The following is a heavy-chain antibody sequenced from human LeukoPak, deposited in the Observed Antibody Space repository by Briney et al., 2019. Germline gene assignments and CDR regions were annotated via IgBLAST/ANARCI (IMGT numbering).Heavy chain of an antibody. Sequence: ASVKVSCKASGYTFTSYAMHWVRQAPGQRLEWMGWINAGNGNTKYSQEFQGRVTITRDTSASTAYMELSSLRSEDMAVYYCARGEGGLYYYDSSGLDAFDIWGQGTMVTVSS. CDR2: INAGNGNT. D-gene: IGHD3-22*01. V-gene: IGHV1-3*03. CDR3: ARGEGGLYYYDSSGLDAFDI. J-gene: IGHJ3*02. CDR1: GYTFTSYA.